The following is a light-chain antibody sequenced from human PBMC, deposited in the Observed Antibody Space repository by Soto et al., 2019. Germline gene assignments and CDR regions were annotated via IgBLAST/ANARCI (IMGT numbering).Light chain of an antibody. CDR3: QQFNSYPRT. V-gene: IGKV1-13*02. J-gene: IGKJ3*01. CDR1: QGISSA. CDR2: DAS. Sequence: AIQLTQSPSSLSASVGDRVTITCRASQGISSALAWYQQKPGQAPKLLIYDASSLESGVPSRFSGSGSGTDFPLTISSLQPEDFATYYCQQFNSYPRTFGPGTKVDVK.